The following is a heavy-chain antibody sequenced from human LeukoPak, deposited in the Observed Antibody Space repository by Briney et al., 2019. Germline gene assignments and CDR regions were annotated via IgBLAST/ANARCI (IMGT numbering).Heavy chain of an antibody. D-gene: IGHD1-26*01. V-gene: IGHV3-7*01. CDR3: ARGGATRGRFEN. J-gene: IGHJ4*02. CDR1: GFPFNIQT. Sequence: GGSLRLSCVASGFPFNIQTMSWVRQASGKGLDWVASMREDGTEIHYVDSVKGRFTISRDNPKNSLYLQMRNLRAEDTAVYYCARGGATRGRFENWGQGTLVTVSS. CDR2: MREDGTEI.